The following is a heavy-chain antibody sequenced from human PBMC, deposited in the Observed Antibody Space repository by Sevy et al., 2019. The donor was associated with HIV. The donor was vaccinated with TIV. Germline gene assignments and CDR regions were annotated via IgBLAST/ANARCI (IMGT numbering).Heavy chain of an antibody. CDR3: VRGDKALDRPKFPSSYHYDLDV. Sequence: ASVKVSCKASGGTFRQFPISWVRQAPGQGLEWMGGIIPIFATVNYAQKFQGRVTITADESTSTGYMELSSLRSEDTAVYYCVRGDKALDRPKFPSSYHYDLDVWGPGTTVTVSS. V-gene: IGHV1-69*13. CDR1: GGTFRQFP. D-gene: IGHD5-18*01. CDR2: IIPIFATV. J-gene: IGHJ6*02.